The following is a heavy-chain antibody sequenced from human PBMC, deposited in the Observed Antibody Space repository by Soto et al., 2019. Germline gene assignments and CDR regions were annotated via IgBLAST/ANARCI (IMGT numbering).Heavy chain of an antibody. CDR1: GFTFSSYA. CDR2: ISGSGGST. CDR3: AKRYCSGGSCYPNDY. Sequence: GSLRLSCAASGFTFSSYAMSWVRQAPGKGLEWVSAISGSGGSTYYADSVKGRFTISRDNSKNTLYLQMNSLRAEDTAVYYCAKRYCSGGSCYPNDYWGQGTLVTVSS. D-gene: IGHD2-15*01. V-gene: IGHV3-23*01. J-gene: IGHJ4*02.